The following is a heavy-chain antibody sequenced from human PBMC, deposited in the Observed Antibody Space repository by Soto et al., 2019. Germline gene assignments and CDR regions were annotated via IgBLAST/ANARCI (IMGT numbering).Heavy chain of an antibody. CDR2: ISYDGSNK. D-gene: IGHD6-19*01. J-gene: IGHJ4*02. CDR3: AKPDQWLATTHSPYFDY. V-gene: IGHV3-30*18. CDR1: GFTFSSYG. Sequence: QVQLVESGGGVAQPGRSLRLSCAASGFTFSSYGMHWVRQAPGKGLEWVAVISYDGSNKYYADSVKGRFTISRDNSKNTLYLQMNSLRAEDTAVYYCAKPDQWLATTHSPYFDYWGQGTLVTVSS.